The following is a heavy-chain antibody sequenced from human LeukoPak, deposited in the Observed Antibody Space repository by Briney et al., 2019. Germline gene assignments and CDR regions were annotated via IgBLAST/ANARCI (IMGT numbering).Heavy chain of an antibody. CDR3: ARGRNYGRDASDY. J-gene: IGHJ4*02. Sequence: GGSLRLSCAASGFTFGDYYMSWIRQAPGKGLEWVSYISSSSSYTNYADSVKGRFTISRDNAKNSLYLQMNSLRAEDTAVYYCARGRNYGRDASDYWGQGTLVTVSS. V-gene: IGHV3-11*06. CDR1: GFTFGDYY. CDR2: ISSSSSYT. D-gene: IGHD4-17*01.